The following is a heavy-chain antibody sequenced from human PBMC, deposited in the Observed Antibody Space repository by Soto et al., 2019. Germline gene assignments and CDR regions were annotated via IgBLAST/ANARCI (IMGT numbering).Heavy chain of an antibody. V-gene: IGHV3-7*01. CDR3: ARDPGRTNSRYCSGGSCFIYYYYYGMDV. D-gene: IGHD2-15*01. CDR1: GFTFSSYW. Sequence: EVQLVESGGGLVQPGGSLRLSCAASGFTFSSYWMSWVRQAPGKGLEWVANIKQDGSEKYYVDSVKGRFTISRDNAKNSLYLQMNSLRAEDTAVYYCARDPGRTNSRYCSGGSCFIYYYYYGMDVWGQGTTVTVSS. J-gene: IGHJ6*02. CDR2: IKQDGSEK.